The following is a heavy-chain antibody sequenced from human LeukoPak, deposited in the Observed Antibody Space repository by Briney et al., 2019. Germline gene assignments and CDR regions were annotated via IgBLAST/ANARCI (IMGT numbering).Heavy chain of an antibody. CDR3: ARDQEGFDY. CDR1: GYTFTSNY. Sequence: PGASVKVSCKASGYTFTSNYIHWVRQAPGQGLEWMGMIYPRDGSTSCAQKFQGRVTVTRDTSTSTVHMELSGLRSEDTAVYYCARDQEGFDYWGQGTLVTVSS. V-gene: IGHV1-46*01. CDR2: IYPRDGST. J-gene: IGHJ4*02.